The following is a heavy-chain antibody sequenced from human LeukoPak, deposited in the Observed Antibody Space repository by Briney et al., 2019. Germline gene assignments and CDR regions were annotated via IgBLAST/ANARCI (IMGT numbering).Heavy chain of an antibody. CDR3: ARHGPGYCGGTSCYHNPFDY. J-gene: IGHJ4*02. CDR1: GFTFSSYS. Sequence: GGSLRLSCAASGFTFSSYSMNWVRQAPGKGLEWVSSISSSNSYIYYADSVKGRFTISRDNAKNSLYLQMNSLRAEDTAVYYCARHGPGYCGGTSCYHNPFDYWGQGTLVTVSS. CDR2: ISSSNSYI. V-gene: IGHV3-21*01. D-gene: IGHD2-2*01.